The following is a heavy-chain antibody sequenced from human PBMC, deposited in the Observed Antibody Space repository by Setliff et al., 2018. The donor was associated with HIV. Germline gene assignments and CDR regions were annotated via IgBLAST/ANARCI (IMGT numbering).Heavy chain of an antibody. CDR2: VFHSGST. Sequence: ETLSLTCAVSGYSISSGYYWGWIRQPPGKGLEWIGSVFHSGSTYYNPSLKSRVTMSVDTSKNQFSLKLSSVTAADTAVYYCARDAERGYSYGYDYWGQGTQVTVSS. CDR3: ARDAERGYSYGYDY. V-gene: IGHV4-38-2*02. J-gene: IGHJ4*02. D-gene: IGHD5-18*01. CDR1: GYSISSGYY.